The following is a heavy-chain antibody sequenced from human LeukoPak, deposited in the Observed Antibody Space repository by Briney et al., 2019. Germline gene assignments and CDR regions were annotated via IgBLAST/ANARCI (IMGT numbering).Heavy chain of an antibody. CDR1: GGSISSSSYY. D-gene: IGHD4-17*01. Sequence: SETLSLTCTVSGGSISSSSYYWGWIRQPPGKGLEWIGSIYYSGSTYYNPSLKSRVTISVDTSKNQFSLKLSSVTAADTAVYYCARGLRYPYYYYGMDVWGQGTTVTVSS. CDR2: IYYSGST. V-gene: IGHV4-39*07. CDR3: ARGLRYPYYYYGMDV. J-gene: IGHJ6*02.